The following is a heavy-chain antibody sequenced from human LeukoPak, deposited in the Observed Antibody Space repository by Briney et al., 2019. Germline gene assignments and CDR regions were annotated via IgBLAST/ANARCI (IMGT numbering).Heavy chain of an antibody. J-gene: IGHJ6*03. CDR1: GSISGYY. D-gene: IGHD5-18*01. V-gene: IGHV4-4*09. CDR3: ARARYSYGNYYYYMDV. CDR2: IYTSGST. Sequence: SETLSLTCTVSGSISGYYWSWIRQPPGKGLEWIGYIYTSGSTYYNPSLKSRVTISVDTSKNQFSLKLSSVTAADTAVYYCARARYSYGNYYYYMDVWGKGTTVTVSS.